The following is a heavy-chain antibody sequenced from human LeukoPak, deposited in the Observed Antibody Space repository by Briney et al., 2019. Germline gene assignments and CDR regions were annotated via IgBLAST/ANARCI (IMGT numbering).Heavy chain of an antibody. Sequence: PSETLSLTCTVSGGSISSSSYYWGWIRQPPGEGLEWIGSIYYSGSTYYNPSLTSRVTISVDPSKTQFSLKLTAMPAARTPVHYCTRPIVVANDAFDIWGQGTMVTVSS. CDR2: IYYSGST. CDR3: TRPIVVANDAFDI. V-gene: IGHV4-39*01. D-gene: IGHD3-22*01. CDR1: GGSISSSSYY. J-gene: IGHJ3*02.